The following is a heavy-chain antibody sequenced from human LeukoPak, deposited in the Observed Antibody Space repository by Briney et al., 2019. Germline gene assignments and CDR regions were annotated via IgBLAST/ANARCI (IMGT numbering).Heavy chain of an antibody. J-gene: IGHJ3*02. Sequence: PPETLSLTCTVSSGSISSYYWSWIRQPPGKGLEWIGYIYYSGSTNYNPSLKSRVTISVDTSKNQFSLKLGSVTAADTAVYYCASTMGSSGYYFGAFDIWGQGTMVTVSS. V-gene: IGHV4-59*08. CDR2: IYYSGST. CDR1: SGSISSYY. CDR3: ASTMGSSGYYFGAFDI. D-gene: IGHD3-22*01.